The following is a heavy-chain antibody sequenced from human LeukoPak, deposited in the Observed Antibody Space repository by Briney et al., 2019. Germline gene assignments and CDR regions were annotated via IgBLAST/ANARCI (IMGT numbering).Heavy chain of an antibody. CDR2: ISYDGSNK. CDR1: GFTFSSYS. J-gene: IGHJ4*02. CDR3: AKDLTSMVREVIMTPHY. V-gene: IGHV3-30*18. D-gene: IGHD3-10*01. Sequence: GGSLRLSCAASGFTFSSYSMNWVRQAPGKGLEWVAVISYDGSNKYSADSVKGRFTVSRDNSKNTLYLQMNSLRAEDTAVYYCAKDLTSMVREVIMTPHYWGQGTLVTVSS.